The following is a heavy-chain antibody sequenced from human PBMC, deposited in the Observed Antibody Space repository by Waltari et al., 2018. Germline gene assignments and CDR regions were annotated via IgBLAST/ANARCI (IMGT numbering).Heavy chain of an antibody. D-gene: IGHD6-13*01. CDR2: IYYSGST. V-gene: IGHV4-39*07. CDR1: GGSISSSSYY. J-gene: IGHJ2*01. Sequence: QLQLQESGPGLVKPSETLSLTCTVSGGSISSSSYYWGWIRQPPGKGLEWIGSIYYSGSTYYNPSLKSRVTISVDTSKNQFSLKLSSVTAADTAVYYCARVPKQQLVQTTLFDLWGRGTLVTVSS. CDR3: ARVPKQQLVQTTLFDL.